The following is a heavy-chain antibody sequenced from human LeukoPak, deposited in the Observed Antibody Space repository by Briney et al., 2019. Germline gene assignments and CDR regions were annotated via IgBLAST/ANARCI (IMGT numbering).Heavy chain of an antibody. D-gene: IGHD5-12*01. CDR2: IHRSGNT. V-gene: IGHV4-31*03. J-gene: IGHJ4*02. CDR3: ARAVDMGYYFDY. Sequence: SETLSLTCTVSGDSISSGGHYWSWIRQHPGKGLEWIGYIHRSGNTYNNPSLESRITISVDTYKNQFSLKLSSVTAADTAVYYCARAVDMGYYFDYWGQGTLVTASS. CDR1: GDSISSGGHY.